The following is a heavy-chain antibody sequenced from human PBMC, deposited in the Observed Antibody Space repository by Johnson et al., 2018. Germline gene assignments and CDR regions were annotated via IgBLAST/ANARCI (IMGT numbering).Heavy chain of an antibody. CDR1: GFTFNKYG. CDR3: AYRMAALGQKYFQD. CDR2: INENGRNT. D-gene: IGHD5-12*01. Sequence: VQLVQSGGGLVQPGGSLRLSCTASGFTFNKYGMAWVRQVPGKGLEWVSTINENGRNTHYTDSVQGRFTISRDSSKNTLYLQLNSLRGDDSAVYYCAYRMAALGQKYFQDWGQGALVTVSS. V-gene: IGHV3-23*04. J-gene: IGHJ1*01.